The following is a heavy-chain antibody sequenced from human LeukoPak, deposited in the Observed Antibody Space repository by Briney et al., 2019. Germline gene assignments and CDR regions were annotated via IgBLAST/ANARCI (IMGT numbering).Heavy chain of an antibody. D-gene: IGHD3-10*01. CDR3: ARLSAYYYGSYFYYYMDV. Sequence: GGSLRLSCEGSGFSFSSYWMTWVRQLPGKGPEWVANIRQDESERYFADSVKGRFTISRDNAKKSVYLHMSSLRAEDTALYYCARLSAYYYGSYFYYYMDVWGKGTAVTVSS. CDR1: GFSFSSYW. CDR2: IRQDESER. V-gene: IGHV3-7*01. J-gene: IGHJ6*03.